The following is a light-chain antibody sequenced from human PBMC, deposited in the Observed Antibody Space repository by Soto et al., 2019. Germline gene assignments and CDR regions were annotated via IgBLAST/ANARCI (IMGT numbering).Light chain of an antibody. CDR2: EDT. Sequence: SYVLTQPSSVSVAPGQTASITCGGNNIGFKSVYWYQQRPGQAPVLVVSEDTNRPAGIPERFSGSNSGNTATLTIGRAQAGDEAHYYCQVWHSSTVVFGGGTKLTVL. J-gene: IGLJ2*01. V-gene: IGLV3-21*02. CDR1: NIGFKS. CDR3: QVWHSSTVV.